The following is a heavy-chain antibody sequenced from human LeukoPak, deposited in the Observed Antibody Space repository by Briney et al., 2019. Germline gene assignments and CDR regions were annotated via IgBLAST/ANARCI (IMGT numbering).Heavy chain of an antibody. D-gene: IGHD2-2*01. Sequence: PSETLSLTCAVSGGSISSGGYYWSWIRQPPGKGLEWIGYIYYSGSTNYNPSLKSRVTISVDTSKNQFSLKLSSVTAADTAVYYCARVSDQLLFDGLTHAFDTWGQGTMVTVSS. CDR1: GGSISSGGYY. CDR2: IYYSGST. J-gene: IGHJ3*02. V-gene: IGHV4-61*08. CDR3: ARVSDQLLFDGLTHAFDT.